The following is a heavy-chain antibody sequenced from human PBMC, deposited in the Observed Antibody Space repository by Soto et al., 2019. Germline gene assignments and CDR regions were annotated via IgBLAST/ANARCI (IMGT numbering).Heavy chain of an antibody. CDR3: ARHTYYYGGMDV. J-gene: IGHJ6*02. CDR2: VAPSDSYT. CDR1: GYRFTNYC. V-gene: IGHV5-10-1*01. Sequence: GESLKISCKGSGYRFTNYCITWVRQMPGKGLEWMGTVAPSDSYTNYSPSFQGHVSISADKSISTAYLQWSGLKASDTAMYYCARHTYYYGGMDVWGQGTTVTVSS. D-gene: IGHD3-10*01.